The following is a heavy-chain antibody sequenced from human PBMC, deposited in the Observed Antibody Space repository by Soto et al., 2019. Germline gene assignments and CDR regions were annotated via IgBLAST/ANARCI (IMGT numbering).Heavy chain of an antibody. V-gene: IGHV1-3*01. CDR2: INAGNGNT. CDR1: GYTFTSYA. D-gene: IGHD6-19*01. J-gene: IGHJ6*03. Sequence: ASVKVSCKASGYTFTSYAMHWVRQAPGQRLEWMGWINAGNGNTKYSQKFQGRVTITRDTSASTAYMELSSLRSEDTAVYYCARESSRAVAGTGYYYMDVWGKGTTVTVSS. CDR3: ARESSRAVAGTGYYYMDV.